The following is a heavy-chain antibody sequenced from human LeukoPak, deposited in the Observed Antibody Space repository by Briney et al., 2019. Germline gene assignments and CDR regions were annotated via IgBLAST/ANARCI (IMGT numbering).Heavy chain of an antibody. CDR2: IYYSGST. CDR1: GGSISSYY. D-gene: IGHD3-3*01. CDR3: ARDSLYDFWSGVGFDP. V-gene: IGHV4-59*01. Sequence: SETLSLTCTVSGGSISSYYWSWIRQPPGKGLEWIGYIYYSGSTTYNPTLKSRVTISVDTSKNQFSLKLSSVTAADTAVYYCARDSLYDFWSGVGFDPWGQGTLVTVSS. J-gene: IGHJ5*02.